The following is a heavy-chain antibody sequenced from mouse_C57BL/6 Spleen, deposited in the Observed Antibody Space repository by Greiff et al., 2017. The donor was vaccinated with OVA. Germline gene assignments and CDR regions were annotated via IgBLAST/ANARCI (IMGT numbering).Heavy chain of an antibody. Sequence: VQLQQSGAELVKPGASVKLSCKASGYTFTSYWMHWVKQRPGRGLEWIGRIDPNSGGTKYNEKFKSKATLTVDKPSSTAYMQLSSLTSEDSAVYYCASGITTVVANYAMDYWGQGTSVTVSS. CDR1: GYTFTSYW. V-gene: IGHV1-72*01. CDR3: ASGITTVVANYAMDY. CDR2: IDPNSGGT. J-gene: IGHJ4*01. D-gene: IGHD1-1*01.